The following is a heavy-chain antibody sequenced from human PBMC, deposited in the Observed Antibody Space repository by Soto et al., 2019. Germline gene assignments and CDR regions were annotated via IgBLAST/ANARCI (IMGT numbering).Heavy chain of an antibody. D-gene: IGHD3-22*01. CDR2: IYYSGST. CDR1: GGSICSGDYY. J-gene: IGHJ4*02. Sequence: PAETLSRTYTISGGSICSGDYYWSWIRQPPGKGLEWIGYIYYSGSTYYNPSLKSRVTISVDTSKNQFSLKLSSVAAADTAVYYCARVKPNYYDSSGYYSDYWGQGTLVTVSS. V-gene: IGHV4-30-4*01. CDR3: ARVKPNYYDSSGYYSDY.